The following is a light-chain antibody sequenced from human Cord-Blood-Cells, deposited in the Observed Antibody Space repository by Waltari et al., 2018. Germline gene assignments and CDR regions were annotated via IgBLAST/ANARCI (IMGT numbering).Light chain of an antibody. V-gene: IGKV3-20*01. CDR2: GAS. CDR3: QQYGSSPPYT. Sequence: EIELTQSPSTLSLSQGERATLSCRASQSVSSSYLAWYQQKPGQAPRLLIYGASSRATGIPDRFSGSGSGTDFTLTISRLEPEDFAVYYCQQYGSSPPYTFGQGTKLEIK. CDR1: QSVSSSY. J-gene: IGKJ2*01.